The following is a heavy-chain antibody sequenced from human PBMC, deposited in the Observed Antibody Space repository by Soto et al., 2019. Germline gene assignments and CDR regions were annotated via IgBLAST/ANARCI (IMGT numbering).Heavy chain of an antibody. V-gene: IGHV1-18*01. Sequence: QVQLVQSGGEMRKPGASVKVSCKASGYTFTNFGISWVRQAPGQGFEWVGWISGYNGDTNYAPKFRGRVIMTKDTSTTTAYMGLTTLTSDDTAVYYCAGDYDIWGEDWFDPWGQGTLVTVSS. CDR3: AGDYDIWGEDWFDP. CDR1: GYTFTNFG. D-gene: IGHD3-9*01. J-gene: IGHJ5*02. CDR2: ISGYNGDT.